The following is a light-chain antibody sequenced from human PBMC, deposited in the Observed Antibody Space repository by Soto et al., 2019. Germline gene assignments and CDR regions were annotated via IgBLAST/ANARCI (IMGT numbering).Light chain of an antibody. CDR1: QSVSNNY. CDR3: QQYGRSPST. J-gene: IGKJ4*01. CDR2: GAS. V-gene: IGKV3-20*01. Sequence: EIVSTQSPGTLSLSPGERATLSCRASQSVSNNYLAWYQQKPGQAPRLLIYGASSRATGIPDRFSGSGSGTDFTLTISRLEPEDFAVYYCQQYGRSPSTFGGGTKVEIK.